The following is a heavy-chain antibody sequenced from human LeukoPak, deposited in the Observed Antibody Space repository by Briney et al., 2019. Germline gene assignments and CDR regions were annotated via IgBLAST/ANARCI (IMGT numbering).Heavy chain of an antibody. J-gene: IGHJ4*02. Sequence: GGSLRLSCAASGFTFSSHDMHWVRQTGKRLEWVAASDSTGDTYYLDSVKGRFTISRETVKNSLSLQMNSLRVGDTGAYYCARGKTGDDYVVFDYWGQGVLVTVSS. CDR1: GFTFSSHD. CDR3: ARGKTGDDYVVFDY. V-gene: IGHV3-13*01. D-gene: IGHD3-10*02. CDR2: SDSTGDT.